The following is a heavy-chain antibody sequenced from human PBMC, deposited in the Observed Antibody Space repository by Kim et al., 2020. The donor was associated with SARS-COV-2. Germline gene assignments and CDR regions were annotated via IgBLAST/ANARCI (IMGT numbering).Heavy chain of an antibody. CDR1: GFTFSDYY. CDR3: ARGHTRNSYDFLSEYDLRYGLDV. V-gene: IGHV3-11*05. Sequence: GGSLRLSCAASGFTFSDYYMSWIRQAPGKGLEWISYISSSGTYTNDGDSVKGRFTISRDNAKNSLSLQMNSLRAEDTAVYYCARGHTRNSYDFLSEYDLRYGLDVWGQGTTVTVSS. CDR2: ISSSGTYT. J-gene: IGHJ6*02. D-gene: IGHD3-3*01.